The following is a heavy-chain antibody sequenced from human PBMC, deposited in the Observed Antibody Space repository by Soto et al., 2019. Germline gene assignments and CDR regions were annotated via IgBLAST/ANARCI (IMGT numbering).Heavy chain of an antibody. CDR1: GGSISSSSYY. CDR3: ARTGYLSVVRTWFDP. J-gene: IGHJ5*02. D-gene: IGHD2-15*01. Sequence: ASETLSLTCTVSGGSISSSSYYWGWIRQPPGKGLEWIGSIYYSGSTYYNPSLKSRVTISVDTSKNQFSLKLSSVTAADTAVYYCARTGYLSVVRTWFDPWGQGTLVTVSS. V-gene: IGHV4-39*01. CDR2: IYYSGST.